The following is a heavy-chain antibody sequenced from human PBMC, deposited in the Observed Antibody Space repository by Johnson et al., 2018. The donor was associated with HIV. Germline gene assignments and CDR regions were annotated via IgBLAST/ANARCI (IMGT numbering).Heavy chain of an antibody. J-gene: IGHJ3*02. Sequence: VQLVESGGGLIQPGGSLRLSCAASGLTVSSNFMTWVRQAPGKGLEWVSVIYSGGSTYYADSVKGRFTISRDNSKNTLYLQMNSLRAEDTAVYYCARGLLAGNDAFDIWGQGTMVTVSS. CDR3: ARGLLAGNDAFDI. CDR2: IYSGGST. CDR1: GLTVSSNF. V-gene: IGHV3-53*01. D-gene: IGHD6-13*01.